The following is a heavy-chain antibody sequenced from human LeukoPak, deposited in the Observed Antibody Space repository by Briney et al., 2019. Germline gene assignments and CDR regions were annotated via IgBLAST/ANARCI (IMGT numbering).Heavy chain of an antibody. CDR2: INHSGST. CDR3: ARTSSASPGGGYYFDY. V-gene: IGHV4-34*01. J-gene: IGHJ4*02. D-gene: IGHD2-2*01. CDR1: GGSFSGYY. Sequence: PSETLSLTCAVYGGSFSGYYWSWIRQPPGKGLEWIGEINHSGSTNYDPSLKSRVTILVDTSKNQFSLKLSSVTAADTAVYYCARTSSASPGGGYYFDYWGQGTLVTVSS.